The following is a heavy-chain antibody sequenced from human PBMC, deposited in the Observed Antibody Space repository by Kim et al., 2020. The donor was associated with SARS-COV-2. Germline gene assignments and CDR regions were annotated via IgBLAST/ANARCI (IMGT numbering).Heavy chain of an antibody. Sequence: DSGKGRFTSPRDNSKNTLYLRMNSPGVEDTAVYYCARGRPGSGTLDFDYWGQGTLVTVSS. CDR3: ARGRPGSGTLDFDY. D-gene: IGHD3-10*01. V-gene: IGHV3-30*07. J-gene: IGHJ4*02.